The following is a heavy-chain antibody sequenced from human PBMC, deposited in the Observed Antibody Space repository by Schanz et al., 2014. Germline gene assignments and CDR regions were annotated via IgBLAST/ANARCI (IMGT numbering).Heavy chain of an antibody. V-gene: IGHV3-11*01. CDR1: GFSFSDYY. J-gene: IGHJ4*02. D-gene: IGHD6-25*01. CDR3: ARIGGSGFDY. Sequence: QVHLLESGGGLVEPGGSLRLSCAASGFSFSDYYMSWIRQAPGKGLEWVSYISGSSRTIYYADSMKGRFTVSRVNAENALYLQVDSPRADDATVYSCARIGGSGFDYWAQGTLVTVSS. CDR2: ISGSSRTI.